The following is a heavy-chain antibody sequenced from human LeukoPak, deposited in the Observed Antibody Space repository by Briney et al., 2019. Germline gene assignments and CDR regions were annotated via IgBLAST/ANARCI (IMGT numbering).Heavy chain of an antibody. Sequence: SETLSLTCTVSGGSISGHYWSWIRQSPGKGLEWIGYIDPTGLTSYNPSLNSRVTISEDTSKNQFSLKVRSVTTADTAVYFCARQTPYSGNHYFDYWGQGTLVNVSS. CDR2: IDPTGLT. V-gene: IGHV4-4*09. J-gene: IGHJ4*02. CDR1: GGSISGHY. CDR3: ARQTPYSGNHYFDY. D-gene: IGHD1-26*01.